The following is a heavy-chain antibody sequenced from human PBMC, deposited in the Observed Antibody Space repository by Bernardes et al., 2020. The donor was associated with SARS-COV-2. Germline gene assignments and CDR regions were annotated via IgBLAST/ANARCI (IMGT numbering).Heavy chain of an antibody. CDR3: ARDLYYYGSGIDY. J-gene: IGHJ4*02. Sequence: WGSLRLTCTVSGCSISNYYWSWIRQPPGKGLEWIGYIYYSGSTNYNPSLKSRVTISVDTSKNTSSLKLSSVTAADTTEYYCARDLYYYGSGIDYCGQGTLVTVSS. CDR2: IYYSGST. D-gene: IGHD3-10*01. V-gene: IGHV4-59*01. CDR1: GCSISNYY.